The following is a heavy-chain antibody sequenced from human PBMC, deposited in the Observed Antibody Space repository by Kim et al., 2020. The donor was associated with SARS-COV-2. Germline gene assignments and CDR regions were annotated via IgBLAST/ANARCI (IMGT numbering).Heavy chain of an antibody. Sequence: PSLKSRVTISVDTSKNQFSLKLSSVTAADTAVYYCASHRIDCTDGVCPYYWGQGTLVTVSS. D-gene: IGHD2-8*01. CDR3: ASHRIDCTDGVCPYY. J-gene: IGHJ4*02. V-gene: IGHV4-34*01.